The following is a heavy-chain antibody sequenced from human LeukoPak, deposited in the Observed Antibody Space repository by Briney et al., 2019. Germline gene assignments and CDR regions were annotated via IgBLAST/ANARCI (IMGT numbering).Heavy chain of an antibody. CDR3: ARELGGSGYYGVDC. V-gene: IGHV1-2*04. CDR1: GYTFTCDY. J-gene: IGHJ4*02. D-gene: IGHD3-22*01. CDR2: INPNSGDT. Sequence: ASVPVSCQAPGYTFTCDYMPWVRPATAQGLEWIGWINPNSGDTTYAKNFQVWVTMTRDTSITTAYMELSRLRSDDTAVYYCARELGGSGYYGVDCWGQGTLVTVSS.